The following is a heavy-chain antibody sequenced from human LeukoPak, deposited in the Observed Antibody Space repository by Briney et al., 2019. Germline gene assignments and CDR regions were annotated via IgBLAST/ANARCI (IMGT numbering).Heavy chain of an antibody. J-gene: IGHJ6*03. Sequence: GGSLRLSCAASGFTFSSYAMHWVRQAPGKGLEYVSAISSNGGSTYYANSVKGRFTISRDNSKNTLYLQMGSLRAEDMAVYYCARDSGYSYGYSMDVWGKGTTVTVSS. CDR3: ARDSGYSYGYSMDV. CDR1: GFTFSSYA. D-gene: IGHD5-18*01. V-gene: IGHV3-64*01. CDR2: ISSNGGST.